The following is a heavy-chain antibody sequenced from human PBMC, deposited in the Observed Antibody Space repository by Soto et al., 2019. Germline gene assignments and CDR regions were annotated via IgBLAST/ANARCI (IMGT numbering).Heavy chain of an antibody. D-gene: IGHD2-15*01. Sequence: QVQLVQSGAEVKKPGSSVKVSCKASGGTFSSYAISWVRQAPGQGLEWMRGIIPIFGTANYAQKFQGRVTITADESTSTAYMELSSLRSEDTAVYYCARLYCSGGSCYWNWFDPWGQGTLVTVSS. CDR1: GGTFSSYA. J-gene: IGHJ5*02. CDR3: ARLYCSGGSCYWNWFDP. V-gene: IGHV1-69*01. CDR2: IIPIFGTA.